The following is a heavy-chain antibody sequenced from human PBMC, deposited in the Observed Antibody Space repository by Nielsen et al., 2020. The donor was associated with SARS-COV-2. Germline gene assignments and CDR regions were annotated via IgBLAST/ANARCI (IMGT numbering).Heavy chain of an antibody. CDR2: ISSSSSYI. CDR3: ARDGQQLLFDP. Sequence: GESLKISCAASGFTFSSYSMNWVRQVPGKGLEWVSSISSSSSYIYYADSVKGRFTISRDNAKNSLYLQMNSLRAEDTAVYYCARDGQQLLFDPWGQGTLVTVSS. J-gene: IGHJ5*02. CDR1: GFTFSSYS. V-gene: IGHV3-21*01. D-gene: IGHD6-13*01.